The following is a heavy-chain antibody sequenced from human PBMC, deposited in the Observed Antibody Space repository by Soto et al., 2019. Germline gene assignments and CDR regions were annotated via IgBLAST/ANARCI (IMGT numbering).Heavy chain of an antibody. Sequence: EVQLVESGGGLVQPGGSLRLSCAASGFTFSSYSMNWVRQAPGKGLEWVSYISSSSSTIYYEDSVKGRFTISRDNAKNSLYLKTNSLKDQETAVYYCARGLYYYDSSGYWGYWGQGTLITVSS. CDR1: GFTFSSYS. D-gene: IGHD3-22*01. CDR2: ISSSSSTI. V-gene: IGHV3-48*02. CDR3: ARGLYYYDSSGYWGY. J-gene: IGHJ4*02.